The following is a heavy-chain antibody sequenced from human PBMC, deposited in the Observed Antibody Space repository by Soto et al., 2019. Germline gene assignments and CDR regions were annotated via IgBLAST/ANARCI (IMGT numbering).Heavy chain of an antibody. Sequence: GGSLRLPCAASGFTVSSNYMSWVRQAPGKGLEWVSVIYSGGSTYYADSVKGRFTISRDNSKNTLYLQMNSLRAEDTAVYYCARDLEATIAAAGTGAFDIWGQGTMVTVSS. CDR3: ARDLEATIAAAGTGAFDI. J-gene: IGHJ3*02. CDR2: IYSGGST. D-gene: IGHD6-13*01. CDR1: GFTVSSNY. V-gene: IGHV3-53*01.